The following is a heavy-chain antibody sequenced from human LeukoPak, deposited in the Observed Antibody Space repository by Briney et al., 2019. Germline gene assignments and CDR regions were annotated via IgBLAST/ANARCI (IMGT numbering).Heavy chain of an antibody. V-gene: IGHV1-69*04. J-gene: IGHJ4*02. CDR2: IIPILGIA. CDR1: GGTFSSYA. D-gene: IGHD1-20*01. CDR3: ASWSGDNWNYADY. Sequence: SVKVSCKASGGTFSSYAISWVRQAPGQGLEWMGRIIPILGIANYAQKFQGRVTITADKSASTAYMELSSLRSEDTAVYYCASWSGDNWNYADYWGQGTLVTVSS.